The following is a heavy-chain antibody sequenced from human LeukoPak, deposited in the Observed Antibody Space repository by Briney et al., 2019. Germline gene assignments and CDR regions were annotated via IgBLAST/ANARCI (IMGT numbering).Heavy chain of an antibody. CDR3: ARGRGSSWPHRPALKDAFDI. CDR2: INHSGST. V-gene: IGHV4-34*01. J-gene: IGHJ3*02. CDR1: GGSFSGYY. D-gene: IGHD6-13*01. Sequence: SETLSLTCAVYGGSFSGYYWSWIRQPPGKGLEWIGEINHSGSTNYNPSLKSRVTISVDTSKNQFSLKLSSVTAADTAVYYCARGRGSSWPHRPALKDAFDIWGQGTMVTVSS.